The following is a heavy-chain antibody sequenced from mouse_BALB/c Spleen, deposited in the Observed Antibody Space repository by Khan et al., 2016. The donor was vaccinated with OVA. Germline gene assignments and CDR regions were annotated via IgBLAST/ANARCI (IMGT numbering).Heavy chain of an antibody. J-gene: IGHJ2*01. V-gene: IGHV3-2*02. CDR2: ISYSGGT. CDR1: GYSITSGYA. D-gene: IGHD1-1*01. CDR3: ARGNYCGYYFDY. Sequence: EVQLQESGPGLVKPSQSLSLTCTVTGYSITSGYAWNWIRQFPGNKLEWMGYISYSGGTSYNPSLKSRISITRDTSKNQFFLQLNSVTAEATATYYCARGNYCGYYFDYWGQGTTLTVSS.